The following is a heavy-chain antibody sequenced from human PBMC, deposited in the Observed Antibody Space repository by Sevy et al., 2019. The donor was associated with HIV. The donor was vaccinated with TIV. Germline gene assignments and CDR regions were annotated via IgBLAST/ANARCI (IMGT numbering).Heavy chain of an antibody. V-gene: IGHV3-21*01. CDR1: GFTFSSYS. D-gene: IGHD6-19*01. J-gene: IGHJ3*02. CDR3: ARAQYSSGWYGRSAFDI. Sequence: GGSLRLSCAASGFTFSSYSMNWVRQAPGKGLEWVSSISSSSSYIYYADSVKGRSTISRDNAKNSLYLQMNSLRAEDTAVYYCARAQYSSGWYGRSAFDIWGQGTMVTVSS. CDR2: ISSSSSYI.